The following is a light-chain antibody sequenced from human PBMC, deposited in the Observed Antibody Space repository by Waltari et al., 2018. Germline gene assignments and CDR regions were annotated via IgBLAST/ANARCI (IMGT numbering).Light chain of an antibody. V-gene: IGLV2-14*01. CDR1: SSDIGPYKY. Sequence: QSALTQPASVSGSPGQSITISCSGPSSDIGPYKYVSWYQQHPGKAPKLVISEVSNRPSGVADRFTGSKSGNTASLTIAGLQTSDEALYYCSSYTGKTTLVTFGGGTKVTVL. CDR2: EVS. CDR3: SSYTGKTTLVT. J-gene: IGLJ2*01.